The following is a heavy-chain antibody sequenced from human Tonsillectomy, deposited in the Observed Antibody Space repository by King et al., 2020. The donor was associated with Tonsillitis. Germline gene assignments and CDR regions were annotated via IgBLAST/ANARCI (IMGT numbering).Heavy chain of an antibody. CDR2: ISYDGSNK. CDR1: GFTFSSYA. CDR3: ARTRRQWLVRGDAFDI. Sequence: VKLVESGGGVVQPGRSLRLSCAASGFTFSSYAMHWVRQAPGKGLEWVAVISYDGSNKYYADSVKGRFTISRDNSKNTLYLQMNSLRAEDTAVYYCARTRRQWLVRGDAFDIWGQGTMVTVSS. J-gene: IGHJ3*02. V-gene: IGHV3-30*04. D-gene: IGHD6-19*01.